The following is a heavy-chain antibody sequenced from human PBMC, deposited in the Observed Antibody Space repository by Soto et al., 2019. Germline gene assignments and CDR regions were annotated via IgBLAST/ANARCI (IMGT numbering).Heavy chain of an antibody. CDR1: GGSISSSSYY. CDR2: IYYSGST. CDR3: ARHSVYPNRYSSGWSFDY. V-gene: IGHV4-39*01. D-gene: IGHD6-19*01. Sequence: QLQLQESGPGLVKPSETLSLTCTVSGGSISSSSYYWGWIRQPPGKGLEWIGSIYYSGSTYYNPSLKSRVTISVDTSKNQFSLKLSSVTAADTAVYYCARHSVYPNRYSSGWSFDYWGQGTLVTVSS. J-gene: IGHJ4*02.